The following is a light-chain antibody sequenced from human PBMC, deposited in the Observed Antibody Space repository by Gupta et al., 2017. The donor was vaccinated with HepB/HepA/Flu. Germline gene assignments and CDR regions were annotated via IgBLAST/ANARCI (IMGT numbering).Light chain of an antibody. CDR3: QQANTFPFT. V-gene: IGKV1D-12*01. CDR1: QGTGTR. J-gene: IGKJ3*01. Sequence: DTQMTQSPYSVSASVGDRVTITCRASQGTGTRLAWYQQKPGKAPKLLIYAASSRQSGVPSRFSGSGSGTDFTLTINNLQSEDFATYYCQQANTFPFTFGPGTKVDFK. CDR2: AAS.